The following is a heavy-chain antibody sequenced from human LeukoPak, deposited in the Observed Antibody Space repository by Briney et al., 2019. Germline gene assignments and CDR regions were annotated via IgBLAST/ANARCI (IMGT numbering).Heavy chain of an antibody. V-gene: IGHV4-39*01. D-gene: IGHD3-10*01. CDR1: GGSISSSSYY. J-gene: IGHJ4*02. CDR3: ATFTRSRGYFDY. CDR2: IYYSGST. Sequence: SETLSLTCTVSGGSISSSSYYWGWIRQPPGKGLEWIGSIYYSGSTYYNPSLKSRVTISVDTSKNQFSLKLSSVTAADTAVYYCATFTRSRGYFDYWGQGALVTVSS.